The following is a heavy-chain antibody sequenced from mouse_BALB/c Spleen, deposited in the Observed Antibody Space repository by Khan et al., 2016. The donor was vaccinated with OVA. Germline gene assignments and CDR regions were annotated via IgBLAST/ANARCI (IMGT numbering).Heavy chain of an antibody. Sequence: QVQLKESGPGLVAPSQTLSITCTVSGFSLSNYGVHWVRQPPGKGLEWLGVIWSGGTTNHNSALMSRLTISKDDSKSQVFLKMNSLQTDDTAMYYGARPFYNGAWFAYWGQGTLVTVSA. V-gene: IGHV2-9*02. CDR3: ARPFYNGAWFAY. CDR1: GFSLSNYG. CDR2: IWSGGTT. D-gene: IGHD1-3*01. J-gene: IGHJ3*01.